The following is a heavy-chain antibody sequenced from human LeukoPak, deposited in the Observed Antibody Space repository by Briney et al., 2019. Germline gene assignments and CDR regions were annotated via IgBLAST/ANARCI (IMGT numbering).Heavy chain of an antibody. CDR1: GYTFTSYA. J-gene: IGHJ4*02. V-gene: IGHV1-3*01. D-gene: IGHD3-22*01. CDR3: ARIRRYDSSGYYFDY. CDR2: INAGNGNT. Sequence: ASVKVSCKASGYTFTSYAMHWVRQAPGQRLEWMGWINAGNGNTKYSQKFQGRVTITRDTSASTAYMELSSPRSEDTAVYYCARIRRYDSSGYYFDYWGQGTLVTVSS.